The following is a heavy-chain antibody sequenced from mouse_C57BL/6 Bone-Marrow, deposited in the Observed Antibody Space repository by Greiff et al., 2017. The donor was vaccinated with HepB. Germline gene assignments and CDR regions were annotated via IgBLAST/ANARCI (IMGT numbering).Heavy chain of an antibody. V-gene: IGHV1-81*01. Sequence: VKLVESGAELARPGASVKLSCKASGYTFTSYGISWVKQRTGQGLEWIGEIYPRSGNTYYNEKFKGKATLTADKSSSTAYMELRSLTSEDSAVYFCARVETYEYDGAWFAYWGQGTLVTVSA. D-gene: IGHD2-4*01. J-gene: IGHJ3*01. CDR2: IYPRSGNT. CDR3: ARVETYEYDGAWFAY. CDR1: GYTFTSYG.